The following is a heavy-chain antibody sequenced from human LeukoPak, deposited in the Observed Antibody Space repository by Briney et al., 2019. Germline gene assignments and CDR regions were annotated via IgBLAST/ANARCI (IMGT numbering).Heavy chain of an antibody. CDR1: AGSISSSNW. V-gene: IGHV4-4*02. CDR2: IYHSGST. Sequence: SGTLSLTCAVSAGSISSSNWWTWVRQPPGKGLEWIGSIYHSGSTYYNPSLKSRVTISVDTSKNQFSLKLSSVTAADTAVYYCAREEALGSGSFDYWGQGTLVTVSS. CDR3: AREEALGSGSFDY. D-gene: IGHD1-26*01. J-gene: IGHJ4*02.